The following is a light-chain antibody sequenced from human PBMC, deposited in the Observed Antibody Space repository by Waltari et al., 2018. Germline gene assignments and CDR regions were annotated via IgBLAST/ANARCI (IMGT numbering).Light chain of an antibody. CDR3: QQYNRYFS. J-gene: IGKJ2*01. CDR1: RSVSRW. CDR2: KAS. V-gene: IGKV1-5*03. Sequence: DIQMTQSPSTLSASVGDRVTMPCRASRSVSRWLAWYQQKPGRAPKLLIYKASTLESGVPARFSGSGSETQFTLTITSLQPDDSATYYCQQYNRYFSFGQGTKVEIK.